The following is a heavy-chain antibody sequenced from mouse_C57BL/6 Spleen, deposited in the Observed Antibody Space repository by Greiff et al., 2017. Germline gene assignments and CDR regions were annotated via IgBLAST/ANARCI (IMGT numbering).Heavy chain of an antibody. J-gene: IGHJ3*01. CDR1: GYTFTSYW. V-gene: IGHV1-59*01. Sequence: VQLQQPGAELVRPGTSVKLSCKASGYTFTSYWMHWVKQRPGQGLEWIGVIDPSDSYTNYNQKFKGKATLTVDTSSSTAYMQLSSLTSEDSAVYYCARNYDYDVWGQGTLVTVSA. CDR3: ARNYDYDV. D-gene: IGHD2-4*01. CDR2: IDPSDSYT.